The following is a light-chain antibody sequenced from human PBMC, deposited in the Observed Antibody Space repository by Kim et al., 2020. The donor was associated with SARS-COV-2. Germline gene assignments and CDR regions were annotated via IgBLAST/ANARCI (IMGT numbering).Light chain of an antibody. CDR1: QSLVYSDGNTY. CDR2: KVS. J-gene: IGKJ5*01. V-gene: IGKV2-30*01. CDR3: MQGTYLIT. Sequence: DVVMTQSPLSLPVTFGQPASISCRSSQSLVYSDGNTYLNRFQQRPGQSPRRLIYKVSNRDSGVPDRFSGSGSGTDFTLKISRVEAEDVGVYYCMQGTYLITFGQGTRLEIK.